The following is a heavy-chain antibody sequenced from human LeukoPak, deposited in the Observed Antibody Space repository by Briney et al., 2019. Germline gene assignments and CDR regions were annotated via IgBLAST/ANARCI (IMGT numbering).Heavy chain of an antibody. V-gene: IGHV3-7*01. Sequence: GGSLRLSCAASGFTVSSNYMSWVRQAPGKGLEWVANIKQDGSEKYYVDSVKGRFTISRDNAKNSLYLQMNSLRAEDTAVYYCARDPYCSGGSCYATFDYWGQGTLVTVSS. CDR2: IKQDGSEK. J-gene: IGHJ4*02. CDR1: GFTVSSNY. D-gene: IGHD2-15*01. CDR3: ARDPYCSGGSCYATFDY.